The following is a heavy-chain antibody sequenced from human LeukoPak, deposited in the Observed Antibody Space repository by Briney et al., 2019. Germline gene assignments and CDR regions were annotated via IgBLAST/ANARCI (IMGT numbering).Heavy chain of an antibody. CDR1: GFTFDDYA. J-gene: IGHJ6*02. D-gene: IGHD6-19*01. V-gene: IGHV3-9*01. CDR3: AKAQREWMVAPDNYYYYYGMDV. CDR2: ISWNSGSI. Sequence: PGRSLRLSCAASGFTFDDYAMHWVRQAPGKGLEWVSGISWNSGSIGYADSVKGRFTISRDNAKNSLYLQMNSLRAEDTALYYCAKAQREWMVAPDNYYYYYGMDVWGQGTTVTVSS.